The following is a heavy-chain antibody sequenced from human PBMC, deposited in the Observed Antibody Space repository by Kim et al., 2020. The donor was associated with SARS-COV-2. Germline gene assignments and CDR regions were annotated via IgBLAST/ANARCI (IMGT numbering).Heavy chain of an antibody. J-gene: IGHJ4*02. CDR3: AREGVDYYFDY. CDR1: GGSISSGGYY. CDR2: IYYSGST. V-gene: IGHV4-31*03. Sequence: SETLSLTCTVSGGSISSGGYYWSWIRQHPGKGLEWIGYIYYSGSTYYNPSLKSRVTISVDTSKNRFSLKLSSVTAADTAVYYCAREGVDYYFDYWGQGTLVTVSS. D-gene: IGHD5-12*01.